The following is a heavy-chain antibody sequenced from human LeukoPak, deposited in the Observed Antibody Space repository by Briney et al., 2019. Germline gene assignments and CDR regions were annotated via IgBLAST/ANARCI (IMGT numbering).Heavy chain of an antibody. J-gene: IGHJ4*02. D-gene: IGHD6-13*01. V-gene: IGHV3-7*01. Sequence: GGSLRLSCAASGFTFSSYWMSWVRQAPGKGLERVANIKQDGSEKYYVDSVKGRFTISRDNAKNSLYLQMNSLRVEDTAVYYCARDGFVGAADYWGQGTLVTVSS. CDR1: GFTFSSYW. CDR3: ARDGFVGAADY. CDR2: IKQDGSEK.